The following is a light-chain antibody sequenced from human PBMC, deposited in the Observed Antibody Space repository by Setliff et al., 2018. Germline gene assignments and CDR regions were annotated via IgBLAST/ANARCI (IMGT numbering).Light chain of an antibody. J-gene: IGLJ3*02. Sequence: QSALTQPASVSGSPGQSITISCAGTSSDVGGYHLVSWYQQHPGKAPKLVLYEVNNRPSGISNRFSGSKSGNTASLTISGLQAEDEGDYYCCSYVAGGTLAFGGGTKVTVL. CDR1: SSDVGGYHL. V-gene: IGLV2-23*02. CDR2: EVN. CDR3: CSYVAGGTLA.